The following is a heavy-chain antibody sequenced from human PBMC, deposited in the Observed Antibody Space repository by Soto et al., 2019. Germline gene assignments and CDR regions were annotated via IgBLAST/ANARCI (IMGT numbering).Heavy chain of an antibody. Sequence: EVQLLESGGGVLQPGGSLRLSCAASGFTFSSYAMTLVRQAPGKGLEWVSGTSGNGGNTHYADSVKGRFTISRDNSKNTLYLQMNSLRADDTAVYYCAKGGRSSSSDTWGQGTLVTVSS. CDR3: AKGGRSSSSDT. CDR1: GFTFSSYA. V-gene: IGHV3-23*01. D-gene: IGHD6-6*01. J-gene: IGHJ5*02. CDR2: TSGNGGNT.